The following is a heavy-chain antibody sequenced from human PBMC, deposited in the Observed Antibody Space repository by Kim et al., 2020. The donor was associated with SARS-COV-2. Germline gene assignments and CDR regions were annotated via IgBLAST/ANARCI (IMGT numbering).Heavy chain of an antibody. CDR2: DGSEK. V-gene: IGHV3-7*01. Sequence: DGSEKYYVDSVKGRFTISRDNAKNSLYLQMNSLRAEDTAVYYYARGGYDYWGQGTLVTVSS. D-gene: IGHD5-18*01. CDR3: ARGGYDY. J-gene: IGHJ4*02.